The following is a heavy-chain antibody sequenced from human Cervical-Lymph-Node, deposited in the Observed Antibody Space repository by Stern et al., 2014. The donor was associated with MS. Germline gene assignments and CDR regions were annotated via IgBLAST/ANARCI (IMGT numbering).Heavy chain of an antibody. CDR2: ITRNSDNI. J-gene: IGHJ3*01. CDR3: AKDRSSRYDAFDV. CDR1: GFMFDDFA. Sequence: EVQLVESGGGLVQPGRSLRLSCAASGFMFDDFAMHWVRQAPGKGLQWVSSITRNSDNIAYTDSVRGRFIISRDNAKNSLFLQMNSLKSEDTALYYCAKDRSSRYDAFDVWGQGTMVTVSS. V-gene: IGHV3-9*01. D-gene: IGHD6-13*01.